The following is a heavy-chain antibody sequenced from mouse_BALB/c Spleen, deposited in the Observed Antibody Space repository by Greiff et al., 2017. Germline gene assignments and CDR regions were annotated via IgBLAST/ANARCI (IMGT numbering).Heavy chain of an antibody. D-gene: IGHD3-2*02. CDR1: GFNIKDYY. Sequence: EVQLQQSGAELVRSGASVNLSCTASGFNIKDYYMHWVKQRPEQGLEWIGWIDPENGDTEYAPKFQGKATMTADTSSNTAYLQLSSLTSEDTAVYYCNRLLSGAMDYWGQGTSVTVSS. CDR3: NRLLSGAMDY. J-gene: IGHJ4*01. V-gene: IGHV14-4*02. CDR2: IDPENGDT.